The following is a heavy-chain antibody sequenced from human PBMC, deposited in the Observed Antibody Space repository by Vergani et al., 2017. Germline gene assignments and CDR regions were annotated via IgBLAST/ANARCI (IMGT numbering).Heavy chain of an antibody. J-gene: IGHJ4*02. CDR1: GYTFTNYY. CDR2: INPSGGST. D-gene: IGHD5-18*01. Sequence: QVLLVQSGAEVKKPGASVRVSCKTSGYTFTNYYIHWVRQAPGQGLEWMGIINPSGGSTTYAQQFQGRLTMTRDTSTSTVYMDLSNLRSEDTAVYYCTRHHGDSLPPDPRRLGYWGQGTLVTVSS. CDR3: TRHHGDSLPPDPRRLGY. V-gene: IGHV1-46*03.